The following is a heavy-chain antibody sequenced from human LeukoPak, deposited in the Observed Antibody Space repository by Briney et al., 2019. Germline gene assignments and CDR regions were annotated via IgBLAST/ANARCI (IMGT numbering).Heavy chain of an antibody. D-gene: IGHD2-15*01. CDR2: IWHSGNT. Sequence: SETLSLTCTVSGGSISSYYWSWIRQPPGKGLEWIGEIWHSGNTNYNPSLKSRVTISIDTSKNQFSLKLASVSAADTAVYYCARGQVVREYWGQGTLVTVSS. J-gene: IGHJ4*02. V-gene: IGHV4-59*12. CDR3: ARGQVVREY. CDR1: GGSISSYY.